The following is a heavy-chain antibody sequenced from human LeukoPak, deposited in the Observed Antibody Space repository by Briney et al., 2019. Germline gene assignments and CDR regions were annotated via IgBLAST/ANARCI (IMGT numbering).Heavy chain of an antibody. CDR1: GGSISSGGYY. CDR3: AREKKYEDFFVGSTWFDP. D-gene: IGHD3-3*01. J-gene: IGHJ5*02. V-gene: IGHV4-31*03. Sequence: PSQTLSLTCTVSGGSISSGGYYWSWIRQHPGKGLEWIGYIYYSGSTYYNPSLKSRVTISVDTSKNQFSLKLSSVTAADTAVYYCAREKKYEDFFVGSTWFDPWGQGTLVTVSS. CDR2: IYYSGST.